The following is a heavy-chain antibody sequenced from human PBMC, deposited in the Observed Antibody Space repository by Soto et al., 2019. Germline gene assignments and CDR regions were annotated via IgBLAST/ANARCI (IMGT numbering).Heavy chain of an antibody. V-gene: IGHV3-33*01. CDR1: GFTFSSYG. CDR3: ERERYYYDSSGWSYYYYGMDV. Sequence: SLRLSCAASGFTFSSYGMHWVRQAPGTVLEWLAVIWYDGSNKYYADSVKGRFTISRDNSKNTLYLQMNSLRAEDTAVYYCERERYYYDSSGWSYYYYGMDVWGQGTTVTVSS. CDR2: IWYDGSNK. J-gene: IGHJ6*02. D-gene: IGHD3-22*01.